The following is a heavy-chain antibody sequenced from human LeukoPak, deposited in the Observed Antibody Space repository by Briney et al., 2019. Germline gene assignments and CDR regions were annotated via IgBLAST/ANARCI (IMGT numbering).Heavy chain of an antibody. D-gene: IGHD1-26*01. J-gene: IGHJ4*02. CDR3: ARHISSGGTYAHFDY. Sequence: SETLSLTCTVSGSMYNYYWSWIRQPPGKGLEWIGYIHYSGSTNYSPSLESRVTMSLDTSKNQVSLKLNSVTAADTAVYYCARHISSGGTYAHFDYWGQGTLVTVSS. CDR1: GSMYNYY. V-gene: IGHV4-59*08. CDR2: IHYSGST.